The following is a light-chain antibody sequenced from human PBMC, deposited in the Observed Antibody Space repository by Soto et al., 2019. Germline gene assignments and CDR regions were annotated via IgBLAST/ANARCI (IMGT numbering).Light chain of an antibody. V-gene: IGKV3-15*01. J-gene: IGKJ1*01. CDR3: QQYNNWPGWT. CDR2: GAS. CDR1: QSVSSH. Sequence: VMTQPPATLSVSPGERATLSCRTSQSVSSHVAWYQQKPGQAPRLLIHGASTRATAIPARFSGSGSGTEFTLTVISLQSEDLAVYHCQQYNNWPGWTFGQGTKV.